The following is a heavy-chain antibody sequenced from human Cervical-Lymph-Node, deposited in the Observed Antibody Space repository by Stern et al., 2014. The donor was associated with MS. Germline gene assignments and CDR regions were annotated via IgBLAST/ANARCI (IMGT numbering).Heavy chain of an antibody. J-gene: IGHJ5*02. D-gene: IGHD3-16*01. Sequence: EVQLVESGGGMVQPGRSLRLSCEASGFKFDDFAMHWVRQAPGKGLEWVSGLGWNSEGRGYADSVQGRFTISRDNAKISLYLQMNSLTAEDTALYYCAKADDYAAGIDAWGQGTLVVVSS. CDR1: GFKFDDFA. CDR2: LGWNSEGR. V-gene: IGHV3-9*01. CDR3: AKADDYAAGIDA.